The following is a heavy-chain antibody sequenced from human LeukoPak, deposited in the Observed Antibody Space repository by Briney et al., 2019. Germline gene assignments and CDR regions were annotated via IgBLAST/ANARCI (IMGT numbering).Heavy chain of an antibody. CDR1: GFTFNSYA. Sequence: PGGSLRLSCAASGFTFNSYAMSWVRQAPGKGLEWVSAISGSGGRIYYGASVKGRFTISRDNSKNTLYLQMNSLRAEDTAIYYCAKNGDRGAYCSGGSCYPYYYYIDVWGKGTTVTISS. CDR2: ISGSGGRI. D-gene: IGHD2-15*01. V-gene: IGHV3-23*01. CDR3: AKNGDRGAYCSGGSCYPYYYYIDV. J-gene: IGHJ6*03.